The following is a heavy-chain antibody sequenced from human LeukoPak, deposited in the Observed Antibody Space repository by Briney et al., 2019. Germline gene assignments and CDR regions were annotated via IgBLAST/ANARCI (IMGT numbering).Heavy chain of an antibody. CDR2: IYYSRST. CDR3: ARRRAGRDWFDP. V-gene: IGHV4-30-4*01. Sequence: SETLSLTCTVSGGSISSGDYYWSWIRQPPGKGLEWIGYIYYSRSTYYNPSLKSRVTISVDTSKNQFSLKLSSVTATDTAVYYCARRRAGRDWFDPWGQGTLVTVSS. CDR1: GGSISSGDYY. J-gene: IGHJ5*02. D-gene: IGHD6-19*01.